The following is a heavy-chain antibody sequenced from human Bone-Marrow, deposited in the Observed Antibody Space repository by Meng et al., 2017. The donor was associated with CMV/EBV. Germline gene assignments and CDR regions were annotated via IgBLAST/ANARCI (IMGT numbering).Heavy chain of an antibody. CDR2: IHYTGPS. CDR1: GGPVSSGNCY. CDR3: ARRGRSSSPYYYALDV. Sequence: SETLSLTCTVSGGPVSSGNCYWSWIRQPPGKGLEWIGFIHYTGPSNFNPSLESRVTISVDTSKNQFSLKLTSVSAADTAVYYCARRGRSSSPYYYALDVWGQGTTVTVSS. J-gene: IGHJ6*02. D-gene: IGHD2-2*01. V-gene: IGHV4-61*01.